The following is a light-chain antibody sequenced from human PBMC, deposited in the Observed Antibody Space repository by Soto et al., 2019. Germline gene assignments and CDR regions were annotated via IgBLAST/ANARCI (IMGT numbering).Light chain of an antibody. CDR2: DVT. J-gene: IGLJ3*02. Sequence: QSALTQPRSVSGSPGQSVTISCTGTSSDVGGNNLVSWYQQYPGRAPKRLIYDVTKRPSGVPDRFSGSKSGNTASLTISGLQAEDEADYYCCSHAGSYTLGVFGGGTKLTVL. V-gene: IGLV2-11*01. CDR1: SSDVGGNNL. CDR3: CSHAGSYTLGV.